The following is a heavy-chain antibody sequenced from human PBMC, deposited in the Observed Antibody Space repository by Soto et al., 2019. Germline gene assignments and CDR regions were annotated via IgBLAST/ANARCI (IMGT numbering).Heavy chain of an antibody. Sequence: SETLSLTCAVSGYSISSNNWWGWIRQSPGKGLEWIGYIYYSGSTYYNPSLKSRVTMSADTSKNQFSLRLSSVTAVDTAVYYCARTGRYGGNEFDYWGQGTQVTVSS. J-gene: IGHJ4*02. D-gene: IGHD2-15*01. V-gene: IGHV4-28*01. CDR3: ARTGRYGGNEFDY. CDR1: GYSISSNNW. CDR2: IYYSGST.